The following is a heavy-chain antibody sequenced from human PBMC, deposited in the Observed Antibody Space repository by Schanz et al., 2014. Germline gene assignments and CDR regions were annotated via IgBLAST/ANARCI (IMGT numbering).Heavy chain of an antibody. CDR1: GFSIRNHD. Sequence: QLVGSGGGLVQPGGSLRLSCAASGFSIRNHDMHWVRQATGAGLEWVSAIGTAGDTFYLDSVKGRFTISRDNAKNSLFLQMNSLRVEDTAVYYCARLPVGYGSGIWDVWGQGTSVTVSS. V-gene: IGHV3-13*04. CDR3: ARLPVGYGSGIWDV. J-gene: IGHJ6*02. D-gene: IGHD3-10*01. CDR2: IGTAGDT.